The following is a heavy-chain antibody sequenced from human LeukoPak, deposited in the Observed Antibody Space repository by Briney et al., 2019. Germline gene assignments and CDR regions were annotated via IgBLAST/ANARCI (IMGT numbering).Heavy chain of an antibody. CDR2: IFYSGST. Sequence: SETLSLTCTVSGVSISTRNYYWGWIRQPPGKGLEWIGNIFYSGSTYYSPSFKSRVTISVDTSKNQFSLRVTSVTAADTAVYYCARGPDYAKVGYWGQGTLVTVSS. D-gene: IGHD4-17*01. J-gene: IGHJ4*02. CDR1: GVSISTRNYY. CDR3: ARGPDYAKVGY. V-gene: IGHV4-39*07.